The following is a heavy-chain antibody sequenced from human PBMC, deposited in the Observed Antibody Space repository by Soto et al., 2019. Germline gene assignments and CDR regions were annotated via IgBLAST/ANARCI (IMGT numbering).Heavy chain of an antibody. V-gene: IGHV1-46*01. Sequence: QVQLVQSGAEVKKPGASVKVSCKASGYTFTTYYMHWIRQAPGQGLEWMGIIDPRAGSTSHAQKFQGRVTMTRDTSTSTVYMDLRSLRSEDTAVYYCARAGYYDSSGSDGFDIWGQGTMVTVSS. CDR3: ARAGYYDSSGSDGFDI. D-gene: IGHD3-22*01. J-gene: IGHJ3*02. CDR1: GYTFTTYY. CDR2: IDPRAGST.